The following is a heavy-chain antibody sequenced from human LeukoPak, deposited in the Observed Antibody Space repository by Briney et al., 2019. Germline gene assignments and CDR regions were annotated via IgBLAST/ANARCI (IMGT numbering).Heavy chain of an antibody. CDR1: GFTFSSSW. CDR2: INSDGSST. V-gene: IGHV3-74*01. Sequence: GGSLRLSCAASGFTFSSSWMHWVRQAPGKGLLSVSRINSDGSSTTYADSVKGRFTISRDNAKNTLFLQMNILRAEDTAVHYCARGYHYFDDWGRGTLATVSS. CDR3: ARGYHYFDD. D-gene: IGHD1-26*01. J-gene: IGHJ4*02.